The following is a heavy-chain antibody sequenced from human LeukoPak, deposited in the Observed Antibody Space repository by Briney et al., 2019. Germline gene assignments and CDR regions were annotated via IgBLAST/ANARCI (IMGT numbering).Heavy chain of an antibody. V-gene: IGHV3-20*04. CDR1: GFTFDDYG. J-gene: IGHJ4*02. Sequence: PGGSLRLSCAASGFTFDDYGMSWVRQVPGKGLEWVSGINWNGGSTGYADSVKGRFTISRDNAKNSLYLQMNRLRAEDTALYYCARGLEGSGSYYNDYFDYWGQGTLVTVSS. CDR2: INWNGGST. CDR3: ARGLEGSGSYYNDYFDY. D-gene: IGHD3-10*01.